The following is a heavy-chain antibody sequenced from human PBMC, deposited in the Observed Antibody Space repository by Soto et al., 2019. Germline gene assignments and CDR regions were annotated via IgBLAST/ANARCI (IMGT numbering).Heavy chain of an antibody. V-gene: IGHV4-59*08. CDR1: GCSISSYY. CDR3: ARQLWSPGVFDP. CDR2: IYYSGST. Sequence: PSETLSLTCTVSGCSISSYYWSWIRQPPGKGLEWIGYIYYSGSTNYNPSLKSRVTISVDTSKNQFSLKLSSVTAADTAVYYCARQLWSPGVFDPWGQGTLVTVS. J-gene: IGHJ5*02. D-gene: IGHD3-10*01.